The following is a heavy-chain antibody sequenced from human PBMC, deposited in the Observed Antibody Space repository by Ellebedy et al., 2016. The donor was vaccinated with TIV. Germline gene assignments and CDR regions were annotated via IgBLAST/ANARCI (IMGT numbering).Heavy chain of an antibody. Sequence: AASVKVSCKASGYTFTASYLHWVRQAPGQGLEWMGWINPNSGGTTYAQSFPGRLTMTRDTSINTAYMELRRLRSDDTAVYYCARDLSVNWFDPWGQGTLVTVSS. CDR2: INPNSGGT. CDR3: ARDLSVNWFDP. D-gene: IGHD5/OR15-5a*01. J-gene: IGHJ5*02. CDR1: GYTFTASY. V-gene: IGHV1-2*02.